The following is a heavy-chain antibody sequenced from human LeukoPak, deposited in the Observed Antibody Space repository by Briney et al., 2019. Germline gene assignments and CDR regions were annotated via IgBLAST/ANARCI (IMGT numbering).Heavy chain of an antibody. V-gene: IGHV3-30-3*02. CDR2: ISYDGSNK. J-gene: IGHJ5*02. CDR3: AKSGSSWYSWFDP. Sequence: GGSLRLSCAASGFTFSSYAMHWVRQAPGKGLEWVAVISYDGSNKYYADSVEGRFTISRDNSKNTLYLQMNSLRAEDTALYYCAKSGSSWYSWFDPWGQGTLVTVSS. D-gene: IGHD6-13*01. CDR1: GFTFSSYA.